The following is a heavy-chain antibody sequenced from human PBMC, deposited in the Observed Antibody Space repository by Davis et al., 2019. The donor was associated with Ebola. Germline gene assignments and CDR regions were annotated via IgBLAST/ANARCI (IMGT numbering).Heavy chain of an antibody. CDR2: ISGTVYTT. CDR3: AKISEEYSSGWYGAFDI. Sequence: GGSLRLSCAASGFTFSSYAMSWVRQAPGKGLESVSSISGTVYTTYYADSVKGRFTISRDNSKKTVFLQMDSLRAEDTAVYYCAKISEEYSSGWYGAFDIWGQGTLVTVSS. V-gene: IGHV3-23*01. CDR1: GFTFSSYA. J-gene: IGHJ3*02. D-gene: IGHD6-19*01.